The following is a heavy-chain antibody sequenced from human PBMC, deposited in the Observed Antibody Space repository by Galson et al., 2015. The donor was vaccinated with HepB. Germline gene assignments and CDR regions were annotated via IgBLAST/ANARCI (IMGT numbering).Heavy chain of an antibody. J-gene: IGHJ2*01. V-gene: IGHV3-21*01. CDR1: GFTFSSYS. CDR3: ARDVGDDSSGYFRWVRGGPNWYCDL. CDR2: ISSSSSYI. D-gene: IGHD3-22*01. Sequence: SLRLSCAASGFTFSSYSMNWVRQAPGKGLEWVSSISSSSSYIYYANAVKGRFTISRDSAKNSLCLQMNSLRAEDTAVYYCARDVGDDSSGYFRWVRGGPNWYCDLWGRGTLATVSS.